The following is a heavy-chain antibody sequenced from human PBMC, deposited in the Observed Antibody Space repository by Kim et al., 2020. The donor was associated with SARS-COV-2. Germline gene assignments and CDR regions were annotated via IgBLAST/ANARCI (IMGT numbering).Heavy chain of an antibody. CDR2: IFSGGST. J-gene: IGHJ4*02. CDR1: GLSVTTNY. Sequence: GGSLRLSCAASGLSVTTNYMSWVRQSPGKGLEWVSVIFSGGSTYYADSVKGRFTISRDIFKSALFLQMNSLRAEDTAIYYCARARKTGGRAGPFDSWGQGTVVTVSS. V-gene: IGHV3-66*01. CDR3: ARARKTGGRAGPFDS. D-gene: IGHD3-16*01.